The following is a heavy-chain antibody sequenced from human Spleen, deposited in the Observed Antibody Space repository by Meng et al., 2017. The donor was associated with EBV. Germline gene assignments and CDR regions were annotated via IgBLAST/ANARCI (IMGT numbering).Heavy chain of an antibody. V-gene: IGHV1-8*01. D-gene: IGHD4-17*01. CDR2: MNPSSGNT. J-gene: IGHJ4*02. CDR3: ARSRYGEYDK. Sequence: QVQLVQSGAEVKKPGASVKVSCKTSGYTFANYDINWVRQATGQGLEWMGWMNPSSGNTGSTQRFQGRVSMTRDTSIGTAYMELRSLRSDDTAVYYCARSRYGEYDKWGQGTLVTVSS. CDR1: GYTFANYD.